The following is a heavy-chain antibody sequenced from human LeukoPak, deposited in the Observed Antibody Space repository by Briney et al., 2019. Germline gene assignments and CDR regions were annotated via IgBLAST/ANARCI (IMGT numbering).Heavy chain of an antibody. D-gene: IGHD3-10*01. CDR1: GYTFTSYA. CDR2: INPSGGST. Sequence: GASVKVSCKASGYTFTSYAMNWVRQAPGQGLEWMGIINPSGGSTSYAQKFQGRVTMTRDTSTSTVYMELSSLRSEDTAVYYCARAPPDRGVGWNFDLWGRGTLVTVSS. J-gene: IGHJ2*01. CDR3: ARAPPDRGVGWNFDL. V-gene: IGHV1-46*01.